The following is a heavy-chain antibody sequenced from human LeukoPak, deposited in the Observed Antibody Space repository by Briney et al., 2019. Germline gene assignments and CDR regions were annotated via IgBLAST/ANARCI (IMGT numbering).Heavy chain of an antibody. CDR2: MYTSGST. V-gene: IGHV4-61*02. D-gene: IGHD6-19*01. CDR3: ARRDMSKAGFDY. CDR1: GDSISSGSYY. Sequence: SQTPSLTCTVSGDSISSGSYYWSWIRQPAGKGLEWIGRMYTSGSTNYNPSLKSRVTISVDTSKNQFSLKLSSVTAADTAVYYCARRDMSKAGFDYWGQGTLVTVSS. J-gene: IGHJ4*02.